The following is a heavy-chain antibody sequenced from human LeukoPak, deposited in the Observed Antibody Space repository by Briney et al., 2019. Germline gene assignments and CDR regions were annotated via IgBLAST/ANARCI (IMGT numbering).Heavy chain of an antibody. D-gene: IGHD3-22*01. Sequence: PSETLSLTCTVSGDSINSLDLWSWVRQPPGKGLEWIGEMYLSGTTHSNPSVKSRVTISIDKSKNQFFLNLSSVTAADTAVYYCAGLVGRYSSGLYYYYFNYWGQGTLVTVSS. V-gene: IGHV4-4*02. CDR1: GDSINSLDL. CDR3: AGLVGRYSSGLYYYYFNY. J-gene: IGHJ4*02. CDR2: MYLSGTT.